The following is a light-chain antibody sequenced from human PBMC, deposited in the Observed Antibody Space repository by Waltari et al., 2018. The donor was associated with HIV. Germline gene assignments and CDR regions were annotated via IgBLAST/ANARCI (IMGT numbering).Light chain of an antibody. Sequence: QSALTQPASLSGSPGQTITISCTGTSSHVGSDDLVSWYQQHPGEALKLIIYAVTKLPSGVSNRFSGSKSGNTASLTIAGLQAEDEADYYCCSCPRSGIRYVFGTGTKVTVL. V-gene: IGLV2-23*02. CDR3: CSCPRSGIRYV. CDR2: AVT. CDR1: SSHVGSDDL. J-gene: IGLJ1*01.